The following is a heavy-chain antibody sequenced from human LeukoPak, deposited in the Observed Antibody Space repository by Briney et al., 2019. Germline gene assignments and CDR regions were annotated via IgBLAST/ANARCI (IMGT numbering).Heavy chain of an antibody. Sequence: SETLSLTCTVSGGSISSYYWSWIRQPPGKGLEWIGYIYYSGSTNYNPSLKSRVTISVDTSKNQFSLKLSSVTAADTAVYYCARERSSRCSSTSCYSDAFDIWGQGTMVTVSS. CDR1: GGSISSYY. CDR2: IYYSGST. J-gene: IGHJ3*02. V-gene: IGHV4-59*01. CDR3: ARERSSRCSSTSCYSDAFDI. D-gene: IGHD2-2*01.